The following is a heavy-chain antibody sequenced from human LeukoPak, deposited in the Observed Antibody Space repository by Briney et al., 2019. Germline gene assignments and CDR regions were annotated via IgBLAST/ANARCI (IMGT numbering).Heavy chain of an antibody. CDR2: INVDGSDT. D-gene: IGHD1-1*01. CDR3: VRDGTGYPPFDL. J-gene: IGHJ5*02. Sequence: GGSLRLSCAAPGFTLSDHWMNWVRQPPGKGLLWVSHINVDGSDTDYADSVKGRFTISRDNARNTLYLQMDSPRVEDTAVYYCVRDGTGYPPFDLWGQGNLVTVSS. V-gene: IGHV3-74*01. CDR1: GFTLSDHW.